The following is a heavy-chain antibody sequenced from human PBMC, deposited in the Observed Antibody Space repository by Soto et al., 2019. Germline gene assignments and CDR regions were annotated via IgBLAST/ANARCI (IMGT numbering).Heavy chain of an antibody. J-gene: IGHJ6*02. CDR3: ARDSLWLRYGDSSSYYGMDV. CDR2: IGAYNGNT. CDR1: RYTFTSYG. Sequence: ASFKVSCKPSRYTFTSYGISWVRQPPGQGLEWMGWIGAYNGNTNYAQKLQGSVTMTTDTPTSTAYMELRSLGSDDTAVYYCARDSLWLRYGDSSSYYGMDVWGQGTTVTVSS. V-gene: IGHV1-18*04. D-gene: IGHD4-17*01.